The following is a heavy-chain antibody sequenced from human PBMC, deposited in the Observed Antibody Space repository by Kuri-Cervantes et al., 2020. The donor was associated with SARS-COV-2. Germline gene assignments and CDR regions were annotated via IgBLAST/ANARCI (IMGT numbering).Heavy chain of an antibody. CDR1: GFLFSASA. J-gene: IGHJ4*02. Sequence: GESLKISCEVPGFLFSASAIHWVRQGSGKGLEWVGRVRGKANNYATAYAASVKGRFTISRDDLKNTAYLRMSSLKTEDTAVYYCTTLIDYWGQGALVTVSS. CDR3: TTLIDY. CDR2: VRGKANNYAT. V-gene: IGHV3-73*01.